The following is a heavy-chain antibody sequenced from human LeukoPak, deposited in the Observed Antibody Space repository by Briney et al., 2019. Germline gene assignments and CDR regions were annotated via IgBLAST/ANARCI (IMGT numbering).Heavy chain of an antibody. CDR2: ISGNGGNT. Sequence: GGSLRLSCSASGFTFSSYAMHCVRQAPGKGLEYVSAISGNGGNTYYADSLKGRFTISRDNSKNTLYLQMSSLRVEDTAVYYCVITSATGPLDYWGQGTLVTVSS. D-gene: IGHD6-6*01. V-gene: IGHV3-64D*09. J-gene: IGHJ4*02. CDR1: GFTFSSYA. CDR3: VITSATGPLDY.